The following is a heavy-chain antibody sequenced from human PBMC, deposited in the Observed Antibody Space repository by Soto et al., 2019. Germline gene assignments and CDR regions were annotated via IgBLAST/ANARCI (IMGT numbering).Heavy chain of an antibody. V-gene: IGHV3-74*01. CDR3: VADPTYSLGATPTSGVR. J-gene: IGHJ4*02. Sequence: EVQLMESGGGLVQPGGSLRLSCTASGFIFSSYWMHWVRQPPGKGLIWVARINGDGSSVVYADSVKGRFIISRDNAKDSLFLQMNSLGAEDTAVYYCVADPTYSLGATPTSGVRWGQGTLVTVSS. CDR2: INGDGSSV. CDR1: GFIFSSYW. D-gene: IGHD1-26*01.